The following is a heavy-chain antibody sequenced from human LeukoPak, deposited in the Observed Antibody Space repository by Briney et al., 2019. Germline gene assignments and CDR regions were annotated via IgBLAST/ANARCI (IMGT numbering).Heavy chain of an antibody. CDR2: ISGSGGST. J-gene: IGHJ4*02. CDR1: GFTFSSYA. V-gene: IGHV3-23*01. CDR3: ARALVVVPAAPIDY. D-gene: IGHD2-2*01. Sequence: GGSLRLSCAASGFTFSSYAMSWVRQAPGQGLEWVSAISGSGGSTHYADSVKGRFTISRDNSKNTLYLQMNSLRAEDTAVYYCARALVVVPAAPIDYWGQGTLVTVSS.